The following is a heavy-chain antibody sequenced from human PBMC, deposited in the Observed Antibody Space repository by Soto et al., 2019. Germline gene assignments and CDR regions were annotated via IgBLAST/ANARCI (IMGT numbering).Heavy chain of an antibody. CDR1: GFSLTTTGVG. CDR3: AHRGGAAVGLYYFDY. CDR2: IYWHDDK. Sequence: SGPTLVNPTQTLTLTCTFPGFSLTTTGVGVSWIRQPPGKALEWLSLIYWHDDKRYSPSLKSRLTITKDTSKNQVVITMTNMDPVDTATYYCAHRGGAAVGLYYFDYWGQGALVTVSS. V-gene: IGHV2-5*01. D-gene: IGHD6-13*01. J-gene: IGHJ4*02.